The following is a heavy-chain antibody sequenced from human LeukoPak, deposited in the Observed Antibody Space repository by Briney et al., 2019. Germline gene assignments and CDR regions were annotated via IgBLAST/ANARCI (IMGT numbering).Heavy chain of an antibody. V-gene: IGHV4-31*03. CDR3: ARHRRGPGRAAGRFDY. CDR2: IYYSGST. Sequence: SETLSLTCTVSGGSISSGGYYWSWIRQHPGKGPEWIGYIYYSGSTYYNPSLKSRVTISVDTSKNQFSLKLSSVTAADTAVYYCARHRRGPGRAAGRFDYWGQGTLVTVSS. CDR1: GGSISSGGYY. J-gene: IGHJ4*02. D-gene: IGHD3-10*01.